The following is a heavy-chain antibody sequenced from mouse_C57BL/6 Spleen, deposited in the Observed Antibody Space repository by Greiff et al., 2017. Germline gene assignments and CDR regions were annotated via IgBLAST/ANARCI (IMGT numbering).Heavy chain of an antibody. J-gene: IGHJ4*01. CDR2: IYPGDGDT. CDR3: ARAGYGSYAMDY. CDR1: GYAFSSSW. Sequence: VKLQQSGPELVKPGASVKISCKASGYAFSSSWMNWVKQRPGKGLEWIGRIYPGDGDTNYNGKFKGKATLTADKSSSTAYMQLSSLTSEDSAVYFCARAGYGSYAMDYWGQGTSVTVSS. D-gene: IGHD2-2*01. V-gene: IGHV1-82*01.